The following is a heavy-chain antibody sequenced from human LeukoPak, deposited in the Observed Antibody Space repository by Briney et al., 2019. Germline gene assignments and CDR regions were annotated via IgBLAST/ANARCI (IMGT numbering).Heavy chain of an antibody. D-gene: IGHD6-19*01. CDR3: ARVGRWGAVAGD. V-gene: IGHV1-69*02. CDR1: GGTFSSYT. Sequence: GSSVKVSCKASGGTFSSYTISWVRQAPGQGLEWMGRIIPILGIANYAQKFQGRVTITADKSTSTAYMELSRLRSDDTAVYYCARVGRWGAVAGDWGQGTLVTVSS. J-gene: IGHJ4*02. CDR2: IIPILGIA.